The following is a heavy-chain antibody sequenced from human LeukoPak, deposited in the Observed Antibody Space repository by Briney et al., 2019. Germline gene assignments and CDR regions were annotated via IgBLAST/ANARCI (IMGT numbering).Heavy chain of an antibody. Sequence: GGSLRLSCAASGFTFSSYAMSWVRQAPGKGLEWVSAISGSGGSTYYADSVKGRFTISRDNSKNTLYLQMNSLRAEDTAVYYCARAPLWFGELGRYYYYYMDVWGKGTTVTVSS. CDR3: ARAPLWFGELGRYYYYYMDV. D-gene: IGHD3-10*01. CDR1: GFTFSSYA. J-gene: IGHJ6*03. V-gene: IGHV3-23*01. CDR2: ISGSGGST.